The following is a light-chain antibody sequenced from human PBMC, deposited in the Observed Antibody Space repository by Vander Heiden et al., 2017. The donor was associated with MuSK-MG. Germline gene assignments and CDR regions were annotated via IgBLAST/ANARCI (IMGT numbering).Light chain of an antibody. J-gene: IGKJ1*01. CDR3: QQYNDWSWT. CDR1: QSICTY. CDR2: GAF. Sequence: VMPQAPATLSVSRGERATLTCWASQSICTYLAWYQHRPGKAPRLLIYGAFNRATGVAGRFSGSASGTDFTLTISSLQSDDFALYYCQQYNDWSWTFGQGTKVEIK. V-gene: IGKV3-15*01.